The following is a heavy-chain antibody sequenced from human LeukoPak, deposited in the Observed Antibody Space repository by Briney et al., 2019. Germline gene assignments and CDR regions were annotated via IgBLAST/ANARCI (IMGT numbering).Heavy chain of an antibody. V-gene: IGHV3-23*01. CDR3: AKDKYGSGRLYLY. Sequence: GGSLRLSCAASGFTLSTYAMSWVRQAPGKGLEWVSTVSSSGSYTFYADSVKGRFTISRDNSKNTLYLQMNSLRAEDTAVYYCAKDKYGSGRLYLYWGQGTLVTVSS. CDR2: VSSSGSYT. CDR1: GFTLSTYA. D-gene: IGHD3-10*01. J-gene: IGHJ4*02.